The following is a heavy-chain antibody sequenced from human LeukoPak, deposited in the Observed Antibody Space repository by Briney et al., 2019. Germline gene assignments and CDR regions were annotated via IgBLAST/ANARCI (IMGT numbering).Heavy chain of an antibody. CDR2: INHSGST. V-gene: IGHV4-4*02. CDR1: GGSISSSHW. D-gene: IGHD6-13*01. Sequence: SGTLSLTCAVSGGSISSSHWWSWVRQPPGKGLEWIGEINHSGSTNYNPSLKSRVTISVDTSKNQFSLKLSSVTAADTAVYYCARGGIAAAGLSPKIDYWGQGTLVTVSS. J-gene: IGHJ4*02. CDR3: ARGGIAAAGLSPKIDY.